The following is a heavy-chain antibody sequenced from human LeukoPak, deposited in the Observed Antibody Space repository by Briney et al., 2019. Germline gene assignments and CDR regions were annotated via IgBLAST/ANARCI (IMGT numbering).Heavy chain of an antibody. J-gene: IGHJ5*02. D-gene: IGHD4-23*01. CDR2: IYSGGST. CDR3: AREPGGVTITPPNVIISS. V-gene: IGHV3-53*01. CDR1: GFTVSSNY. Sequence: GGSLRLSCAASGFTVSSNYMSWVRQAPGKGLEWVSVIYSGGSTYYADSVKGRFTISRDNSKNTLYLQMNSLRAEDTAVYYCAREPGGVTITPPNVIISSWGQGTLVTVSS.